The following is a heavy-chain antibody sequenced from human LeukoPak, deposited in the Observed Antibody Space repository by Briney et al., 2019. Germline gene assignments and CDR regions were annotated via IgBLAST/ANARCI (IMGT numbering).Heavy chain of an antibody. J-gene: IGHJ4*02. CDR3: ARAAVAGLFDY. Sequence: GGSLRLSCAASGFTLTSYSMNWVRQAPGKGLEWVSTISGGGGSTYYADSVKGRFTISRDNSKNTLYLQVNSLRAEDTAVYYCARAAVAGLFDYWGQGTLVTVSS. D-gene: IGHD6-19*01. V-gene: IGHV3-23*01. CDR2: ISGGGGST. CDR1: GFTLTSYS.